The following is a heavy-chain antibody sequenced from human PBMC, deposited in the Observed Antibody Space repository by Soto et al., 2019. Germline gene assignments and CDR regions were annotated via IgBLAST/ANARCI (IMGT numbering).Heavy chain of an antibody. V-gene: IGHV3-48*02. CDR3: ARDLFASGADYFDY. D-gene: IGHD6-19*01. J-gene: IGHJ4*02. Sequence: GGSLRLSCAAAGFSFSSYAMNWVRHAPGKGLEWISYISHSSSNIFYADSVKGRFTISRDNARSSMYLQMNSLRDEDTAVYYCARDLFASGADYFDYWGRGTLVTVSS. CDR1: GFSFSSYA. CDR2: ISHSSSNI.